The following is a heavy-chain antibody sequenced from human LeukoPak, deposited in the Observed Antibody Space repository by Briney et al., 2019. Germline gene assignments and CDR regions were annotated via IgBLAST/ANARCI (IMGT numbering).Heavy chain of an antibody. CDR1: GGSFSGYY. D-gene: IGHD5-24*01. CDR3: ARVNGDDYSIDY. V-gene: IGHV4-34*01. CDR2: INHSGST. Sequence: PSETLSLTCAVYGGSFSGYYWSWIRQPPGKGLEWIGEINHSGSTNYNPSLKSRVTISVDTSKNQFSLKLSSVTAADTAVYYCARVNGDDYSIDYWGQGTLVTVSS. J-gene: IGHJ4*02.